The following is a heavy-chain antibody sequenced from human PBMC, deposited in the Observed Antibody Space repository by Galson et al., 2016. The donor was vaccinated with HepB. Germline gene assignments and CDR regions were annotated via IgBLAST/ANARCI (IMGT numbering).Heavy chain of an antibody. V-gene: IGHV3-9*01. D-gene: IGHD3-22*01. J-gene: IGHJ4*02. CDR3: AKTEYFDNSYFDS. CDR1: GFKFHDYA. CDR2: INWNSGTE. Sequence: SLRLSCAASGFKFHDYAMHWVRQAPGKGLEWVSGINWNSGTEAYAESVKGRFTISRDNAEKSLYLQMNSLRLEDTALYYCAKTEYFDNSYFDSWGQGTPVTVAS.